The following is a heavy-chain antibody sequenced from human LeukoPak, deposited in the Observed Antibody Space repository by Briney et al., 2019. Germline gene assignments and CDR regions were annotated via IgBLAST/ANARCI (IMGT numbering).Heavy chain of an antibody. CDR3: AKSPTIVGATTAVDY. CDR1: GFTFSNYA. J-gene: IGHJ4*02. CDR2: ISGSGGST. Sequence: GGSLRLSCAASGFTFSNYAMSWVRQAPGKGLEWVSAISGSGGSTYYADSVKGRFTISRDNSKNTLYLQMNSLRAEDTAVYYCAKSPTIVGATTAVDYWGQGTLVTVSS. D-gene: IGHD1-26*01. V-gene: IGHV3-23*01.